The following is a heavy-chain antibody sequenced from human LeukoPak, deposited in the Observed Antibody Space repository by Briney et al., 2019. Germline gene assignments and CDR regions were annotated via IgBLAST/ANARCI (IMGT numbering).Heavy chain of an antibody. Sequence: PSETLSLTCTVSGGSISSYYWSWIRQPPGKGLEWIGYIYYSGSTYYNPSLKSRVTISVDTSKNQFSLKLSSVTAADTAVYYCVATLEAFDIWGQGTMVTVSS. CDR1: GGSISSYY. CDR2: IYYSGST. CDR3: VATLEAFDI. V-gene: IGHV4-59*06. J-gene: IGHJ3*02.